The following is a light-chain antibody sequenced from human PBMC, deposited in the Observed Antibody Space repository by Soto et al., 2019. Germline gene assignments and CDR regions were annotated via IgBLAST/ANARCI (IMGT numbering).Light chain of an antibody. CDR1: QSVSSSY. Sequence: EIVLTQSPGTLSLSPGERATLSCRASQSVSSSYLAWYQQKPGQAPRLLIYGASNRATGIPDRFSGSGSGTDFTLTISRLEPEDFAVYYCQQYGSSPTFGPGTKVDIK. V-gene: IGKV3-20*01. CDR2: GAS. J-gene: IGKJ3*01. CDR3: QQYGSSPT.